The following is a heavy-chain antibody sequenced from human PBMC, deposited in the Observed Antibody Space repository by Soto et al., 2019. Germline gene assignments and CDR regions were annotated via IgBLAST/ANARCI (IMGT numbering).Heavy chain of an antibody. J-gene: IGHJ4*02. D-gene: IGHD5-12*01. CDR1: GGSINTFY. CDR2: IFSSGST. V-gene: IGHV4-4*07. Sequence: SETLSLTCTVSGGSINTFYWSWVRQPAGKGLEWIGRIFSSGSTSFNPSLESRVAMSVDTSKNHFSLNLSSVTAADMAVYYCAREGSYSAYNFAHGIQLWSFDFWGQGALATVSS. CDR3: AREGSYSAYNFAHGIQLWSFDF.